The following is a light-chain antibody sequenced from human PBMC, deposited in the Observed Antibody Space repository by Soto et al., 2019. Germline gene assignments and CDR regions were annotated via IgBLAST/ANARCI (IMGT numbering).Light chain of an antibody. V-gene: IGKV1-5*03. CDR1: QSISTW. CDR2: KAS. Sequence: DLQMTQSPSTLSASVGDRVIITCRASQSISTWLAWYQQKPGKAPKLLIYKASSLESGVPSRFSGSGSGTEFTLTISSLQPDDFATYYCQQYNSYSYTFGQGTKLEIK. J-gene: IGKJ2*01. CDR3: QQYNSYSYT.